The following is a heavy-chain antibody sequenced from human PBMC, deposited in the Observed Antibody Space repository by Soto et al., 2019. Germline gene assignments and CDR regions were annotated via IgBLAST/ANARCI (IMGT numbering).Heavy chain of an antibody. V-gene: IGHV4-31*03. J-gene: IGHJ3*02. D-gene: IGHD3-22*01. CDR2: IYYSGST. CDR1: GGSISSGGYY. CDR3: ARQNYYDSSGYQTFDI. Sequence: TSETLSLTCTVSGGSISSGGYYWSWIRQHPGKGLEWIGYIYYSGSTYYNPSLKSRVTISVDTSKNQFSLKLSSVTAADTAVYYCARQNYYDSSGYQTFDIWGQGTMVTVSS.